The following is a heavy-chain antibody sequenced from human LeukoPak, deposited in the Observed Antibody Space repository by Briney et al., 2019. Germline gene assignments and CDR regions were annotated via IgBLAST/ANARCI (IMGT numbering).Heavy chain of an antibody. CDR3: ARRSSSWKNWFDP. Sequence: PSETLSLTCTVSGGSIDSNSWTWIRQPPGKGLEWIGDIYYSGTTNYNPSLKSRVTISVDISKNQLSLKLSSVTAADTAVYYCARRSSSWKNWFDPWGQGTLVTVSS. CDR2: IYYSGTT. V-gene: IGHV4-59*01. D-gene: IGHD6-13*01. J-gene: IGHJ5*02. CDR1: GGSIDSNS.